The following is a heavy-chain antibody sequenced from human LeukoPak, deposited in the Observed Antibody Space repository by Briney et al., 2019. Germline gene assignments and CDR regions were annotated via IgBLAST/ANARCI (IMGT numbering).Heavy chain of an antibody. CDR3: GRGIDSCVDY. V-gene: IGHV6-1*01. Sequence: SQTLSLTCAISGDSVSSDSAAWNWIRQSPSRGLEWLGRTYYRSKWYNDYALSVKSRITINPDTSKNQFSLQLNTVTPEDTAVYFCGRGIDSCVDYWGQGTLVTGSS. J-gene: IGHJ4*02. CDR1: GDSVSSDSAA. CDR2: TYYRSKWYN. D-gene: IGHD3/OR15-3a*01.